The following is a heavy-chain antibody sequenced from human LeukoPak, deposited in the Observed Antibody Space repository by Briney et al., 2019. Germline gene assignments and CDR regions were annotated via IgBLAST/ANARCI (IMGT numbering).Heavy chain of an antibody. Sequence: GGSLRLSCAASGFTFSNYNMNWVRQAPGKGLEWVSYISSSSSTIYYADSVKGRFTISRDNAKNSLYLQMNSLRAEDTAVYYCVRDRSSGYSYTTDYWGQGTLVTVSS. CDR3: VRDRSSGYSYTTDY. CDR2: ISSSSSTI. V-gene: IGHV3-48*01. CDR1: GFTFSNYN. J-gene: IGHJ4*02. D-gene: IGHD3-22*01.